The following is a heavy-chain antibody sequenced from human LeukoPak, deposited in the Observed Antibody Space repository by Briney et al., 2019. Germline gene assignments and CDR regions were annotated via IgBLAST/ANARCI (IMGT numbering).Heavy chain of an antibody. CDR2: IYTSGST. V-gene: IGHV4-4*07. D-gene: IGHD3-22*01. CDR3: AAMYYYDSSGYYL. Sequence: GSLRLSCAASGFTFSSYAMSWIRQPAGKGLEWIGRIYTSGSTNYNPSLKSRVTMSVDTSKNQFSLKLSSVTAADTAVYYCAAMYYYDSSGYYLWGQGTLVTVSS. J-gene: IGHJ5*02. CDR1: GFTFSSYA.